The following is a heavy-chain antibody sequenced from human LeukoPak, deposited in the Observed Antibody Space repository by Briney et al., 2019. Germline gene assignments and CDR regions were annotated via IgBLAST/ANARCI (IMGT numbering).Heavy chain of an antibody. J-gene: IGHJ5*02. CDR2: IIPIFGTA. CDR3: ARIAKGGRWFDP. Sequence: SVKVSCKASGGTFSSYAISWVRQAPGQGLEWMGGIIPIFGTANYAQKFQGRVTITTDESTSTAHMELSSLRSEDTAVYYCARIAKGGRWFDPWGQGTLVTVSS. D-gene: IGHD2-21*01. V-gene: IGHV1-69*05. CDR1: GGTFSSYA.